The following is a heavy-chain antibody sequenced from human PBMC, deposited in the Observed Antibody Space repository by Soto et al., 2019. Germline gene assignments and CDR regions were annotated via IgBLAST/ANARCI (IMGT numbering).Heavy chain of an antibody. CDR3: ARRSSGGYFDY. V-gene: IGHV3-23*01. D-gene: IGHD6-19*01. Sequence: EVQLLESGGGLVQPGGSLRLSCAAPGFTFSNYAMNWVRQAPGKGLEWVSVISGSGGSTYYADSVKGRFTISRDNSKNTLYLQMSSLRGEDTAVYYCARRSSGGYFDYWGQGTLVTVSS. CDR2: ISGSGGST. J-gene: IGHJ4*02. CDR1: GFTFSNYA.